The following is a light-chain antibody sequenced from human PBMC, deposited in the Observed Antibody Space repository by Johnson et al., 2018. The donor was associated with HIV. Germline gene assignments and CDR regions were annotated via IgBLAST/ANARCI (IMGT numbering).Light chain of an antibody. V-gene: IGLV1-44*01. CDR3: AAWDDSLSAYV. J-gene: IGLJ1*01. CDR1: SSNIGSNT. CDR2: RNN. Sequence: QSVLTQPPSVSAAPGQKVTISCSGSSSNIGSNTVNWYQQLPGTAPKLLIYRNNQRPSGVPDRFSGSKSGTSASLAISGLQAEDEADYYCAAWDDSLSAYVFGTGTKVTVL.